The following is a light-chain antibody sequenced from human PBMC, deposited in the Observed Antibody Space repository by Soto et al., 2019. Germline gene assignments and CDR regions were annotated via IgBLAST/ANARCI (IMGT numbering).Light chain of an antibody. CDR3: QQYVSSPMYT. CDR1: QSVSATY. CDR2: GAS. Sequence: EIVLTQSPGTLSLSPGERATLSCRASQSVSATYLAWYQQKPGQAPRLLIYGASNRATGIPDRFTGSGSGTGFTLTISRLEPEDFAVYFCQQYVSSPMYTFGQGTKLEIK. J-gene: IGKJ2*01. V-gene: IGKV3-20*01.